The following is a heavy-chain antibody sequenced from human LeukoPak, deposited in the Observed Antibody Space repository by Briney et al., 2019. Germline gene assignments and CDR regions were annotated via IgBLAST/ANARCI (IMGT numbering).Heavy chain of an antibody. CDR2: IRYDGSDH. Sequence: GGFLRLSCAGSGFTFSRYGIHWVRQAPGKGREWVALIRYDGSDHWYGDPAKGRFTISRDNSKDTVYLQMDSLRDEDTAVYFCARCGIVGHDAFDLRGQGTMVTVSS. D-gene: IGHD1-26*01. J-gene: IGHJ3*01. V-gene: IGHV3-33*01. CDR3: ARCGIVGHDAFDL. CDR1: GFTFSRYG.